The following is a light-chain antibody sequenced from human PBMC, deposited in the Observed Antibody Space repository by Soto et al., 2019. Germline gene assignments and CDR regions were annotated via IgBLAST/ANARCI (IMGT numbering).Light chain of an antibody. CDR2: DAS. CDR1: QDISNY. CDR3: QQYDNLPPLT. Sequence: DIQMTQSPSSLSASVGDRVTITCQARQDISNYLNWYQQKPGKAPKLLIYDASNLETEVPSRFSGSASGTDFTITISSLQPDDIATYYCQQYDNLPPLTFGGGTKVEIK. V-gene: IGKV1-33*01. J-gene: IGKJ4*01.